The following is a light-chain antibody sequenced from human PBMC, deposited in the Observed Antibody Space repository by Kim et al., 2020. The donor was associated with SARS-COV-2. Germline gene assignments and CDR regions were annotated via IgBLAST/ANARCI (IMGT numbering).Light chain of an antibody. CDR2: CAS. J-gene: IGKJ4*01. Sequence: DIEMTQSPSSLSASIGDRVTITCQASQDITHYLNWYQQKPGKAPNLLIHCASNLETGVPSRFSGSRSGTNFTVTISSLQPEDFATYYCQQYENDPLTFGGGTKVDIK. CDR1: QDITHY. V-gene: IGKV1-33*01. CDR3: QQYENDPLT.